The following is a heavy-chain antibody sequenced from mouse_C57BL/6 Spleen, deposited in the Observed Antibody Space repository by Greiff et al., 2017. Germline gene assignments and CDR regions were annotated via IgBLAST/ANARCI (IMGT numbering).Heavy chain of an antibody. CDR3: ARSPDYDWAGYAMDY. D-gene: IGHD2-4*01. CDR1: GYTFTSYW. CDR2: IYPGSGST. V-gene: IGHV1-55*01. Sequence: QVQLQQPGAELVKPGASVKMSCKASGYTFTSYWITWVKQRPGQGLEWIGDIYPGSGSTNYNEKFKSKATLTVDTSSSTAYMQLSSLTSEDSAVYYCARSPDYDWAGYAMDYWGQGTSVTVSS. J-gene: IGHJ4*01.